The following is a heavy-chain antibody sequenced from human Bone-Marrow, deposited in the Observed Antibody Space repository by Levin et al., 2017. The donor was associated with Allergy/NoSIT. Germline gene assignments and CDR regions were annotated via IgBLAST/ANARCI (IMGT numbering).Heavy chain of an antibody. D-gene: IGHD2/OR15-2a*01. V-gene: IGHV3-21*01. CDR2: MSSSGNFI. CDR3: ARESPFGFGAFDI. CDR1: TLTLSSYT. Sequence: GGSLRLSCAASTLTLSSYTINWVRQAPGKGLEWVSSMSSSGNFIYYADSVKGRFTISRDNAKNSVFLQMNSLRAEDTAVYYCARESPFGFGAFDIWGQGAAVTVSS. J-gene: IGHJ3*02.